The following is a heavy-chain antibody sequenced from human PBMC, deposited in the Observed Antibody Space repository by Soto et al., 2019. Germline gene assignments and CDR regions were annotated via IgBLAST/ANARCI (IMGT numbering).Heavy chain of an antibody. CDR3: ARGLSSGRNNWFDP. D-gene: IGHD6-19*01. J-gene: IGHJ5*02. CDR1: GDSVSSNSAA. CDR2: TYYRSKWYN. V-gene: IGHV6-1*01. Sequence: QVQLQQSGPGLVKPSQTLSLTCAISGDSVSSNSAAWNWIRQSPSRGLEWLGRTYYRSKWYNDXAVSVKSLITLXPXTXQNPFSLQLNSVTPEDTAVYYCARGLSSGRNNWFDPWGQGTLVTVSS.